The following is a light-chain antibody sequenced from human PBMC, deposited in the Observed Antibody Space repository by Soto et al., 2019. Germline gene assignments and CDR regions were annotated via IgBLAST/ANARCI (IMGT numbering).Light chain of an antibody. CDR2: DVS. V-gene: IGLV2-14*01. J-gene: IGLJ2*01. CDR1: SGDVGGYNY. Sequence: QPVLTQPASVSGSPGQSITISCTGTSGDVGGYNYVSWYQQHPGKAPKLMIYDVSNRPSGVSNRFSGSKSGNTASLTISGLQAEDEADYYCSSYTSIITYVVFGGGTKLTVL. CDR3: SSYTSIITYVV.